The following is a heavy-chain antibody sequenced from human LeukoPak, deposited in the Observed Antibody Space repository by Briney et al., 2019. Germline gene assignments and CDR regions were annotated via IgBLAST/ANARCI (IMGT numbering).Heavy chain of an antibody. Sequence: GGSLRLSCAASGFTFSSYAMHWVRQAPGKGLERVAVISYDGSNKYSADSVKSRFTISRDTSKNTLFLQMNSLRAEDTAVYYCAKNKISGGHYQYYMDVWGKGTTVTVSS. D-gene: IGHD3-16*02. V-gene: IGHV3-30*18. CDR2: ISYDGSNK. CDR3: AKNKISGGHYQYYMDV. CDR1: GFTFSSYA. J-gene: IGHJ6*03.